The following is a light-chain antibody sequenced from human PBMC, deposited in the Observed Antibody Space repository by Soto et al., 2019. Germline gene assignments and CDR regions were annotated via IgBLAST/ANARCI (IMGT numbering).Light chain of an antibody. Sequence: EIVLTQSPATLSLSPGERATLSCRASQSVSSYLAWYQQKPGQAPRLLIYDASNRATGIPARFSGSGSGTDFTLTISSLEPEDFAVYDGQQRSNWPSLTFGQGTRLEIK. CDR1: QSVSSY. CDR2: DAS. V-gene: IGKV3-11*01. CDR3: QQRSNWPSLT. J-gene: IGKJ5*01.